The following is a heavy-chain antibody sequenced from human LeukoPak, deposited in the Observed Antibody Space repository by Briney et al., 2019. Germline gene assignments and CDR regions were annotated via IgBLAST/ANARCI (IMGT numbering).Heavy chain of an antibody. J-gene: IGHJ6*02. Sequence: AVKVSCKASAGTFSSYAISWGRQATGQGLEWMGRIIPNRGSANYAQKFQGRVAITAYRSTSTAYMELRSLGSEAPAAYYLAGDVDTAMGLSGINYYYYGMDVWPQETAHSVPS. V-gene: IGHV1-69*04. CDR3: AGDVDTAMGLSGINYYYYGMDV. D-gene: IGHD5-18*01. CDR2: IIPNRGSA. CDR1: AGTFSSYA.